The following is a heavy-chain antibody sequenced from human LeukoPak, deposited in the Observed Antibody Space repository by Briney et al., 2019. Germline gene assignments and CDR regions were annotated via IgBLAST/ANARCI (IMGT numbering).Heavy chain of an antibody. Sequence: ASVKVSCKASGYTFTSYYMHWVRQAPGPGREWMGIINPSGGSTSYAQKFQGRVTMTRDTSTSTVYMELSSLRSEDTAVYYCARDWHSVSSTREIYFDYWGQGTLVTVSS. V-gene: IGHV1-46*01. CDR1: GYTFTSYY. D-gene: IGHD5/OR15-5a*01. CDR2: INPSGGST. J-gene: IGHJ4*02. CDR3: ARDWHSVSSTREIYFDY.